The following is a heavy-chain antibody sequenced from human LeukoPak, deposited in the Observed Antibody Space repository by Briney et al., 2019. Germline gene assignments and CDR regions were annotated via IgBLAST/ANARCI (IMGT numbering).Heavy chain of an antibody. CDR1: GYTFTGYY. D-gene: IGHD2-15*01. CDR3: ARDGYCSGGSCYPLVYSY. Sequence: ASVKVSCKASGYTFTGYYMHWVRQAPGQGLEWMGWINPNSGGTNYAQKFQGRVTMTRDTSISTAYMELSRLRSDDTAVYYCARDGYCSGGSCYPLVYSYWGQGTLVTVSS. V-gene: IGHV1-2*02. CDR2: INPNSGGT. J-gene: IGHJ4*02.